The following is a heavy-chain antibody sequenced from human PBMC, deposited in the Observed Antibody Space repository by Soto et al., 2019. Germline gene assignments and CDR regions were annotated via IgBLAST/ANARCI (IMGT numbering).Heavy chain of an antibody. CDR2: INHSGST. J-gene: IGHJ6*02. D-gene: IGHD3-16*01. CDR3: ARRLGSYYYGIDV. CDR1: GGSFSGYY. Sequence: QVQLQQWGAGLLKPSETLSLTCAVYGGSFSGYYWSWIRQPPGKGLEWIGEINHSGSTNYNPSLKSRVTISVDTSKNQFSLKLSSVTAADTAVYYCARRLGSYYYGIDVWGQGTTVTVSS. V-gene: IGHV4-34*01.